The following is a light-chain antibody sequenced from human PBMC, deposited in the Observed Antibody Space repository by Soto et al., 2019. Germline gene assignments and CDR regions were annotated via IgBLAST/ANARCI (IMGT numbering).Light chain of an antibody. V-gene: IGLV2-8*01. CDR2: EVS. CDR3: SSSAGSNSYV. CDR1: SSDVGGSNY. Sequence: QSALTQPPSASGSPGQSVTISCTGTSSDVGGSNYVSWYQQHPGKAPKLMISEVSKRPSGVPDRFSGSKSGNTASLTVSGLQAEDEAGYYCSSSAGSNSYVFGTGTKLTVL. J-gene: IGLJ1*01.